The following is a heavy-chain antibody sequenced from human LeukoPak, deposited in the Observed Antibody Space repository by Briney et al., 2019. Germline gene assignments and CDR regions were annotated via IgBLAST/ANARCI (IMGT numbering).Heavy chain of an antibody. D-gene: IGHD1-7*01. Sequence: GGSLRLSCATSGLTFRTTWMHWVRQAPGKGLMWVSRMNGEGTTIDYADSVKGRFTVSRDYAKNTLFLQMNNLRTEDTALYFCATARNFRFEYWGQGSLVIVSA. CDR3: ATARNFRFEY. CDR1: GLTFRTTW. CDR2: MNGEGTTI. V-gene: IGHV3-74*01. J-gene: IGHJ4*02.